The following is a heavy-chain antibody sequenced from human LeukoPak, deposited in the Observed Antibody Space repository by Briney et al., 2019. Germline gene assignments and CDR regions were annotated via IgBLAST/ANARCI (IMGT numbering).Heavy chain of an antibody. CDR2: INPNSGGT. CDR3: ARMRLDSIVVVPAAYPDAFDI. V-gene: IGHV1-2*02. J-gene: IGHJ3*02. D-gene: IGHD2-2*01. Sequence: ASVKVSCKASGYTFTGYYMHWVRQAPGQGLEWMGWINPNSGGTNYAQKFQGRVIMTRDTSISTAYMELSRLRSDDTAVYYCARMRLDSIVVVPAAYPDAFDIWGQGTMVTVSS. CDR1: GYTFTGYY.